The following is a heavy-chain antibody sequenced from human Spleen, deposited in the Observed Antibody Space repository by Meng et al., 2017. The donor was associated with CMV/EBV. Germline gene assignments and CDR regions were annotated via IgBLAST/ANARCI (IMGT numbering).Heavy chain of an antibody. V-gene: IGHV3-74*01. Sequence: GGSLILSCGVSGFTFTTYWMHWVRQAPGKGLVWVSRINNDGSDTGYADSVKGRFTISRDNANNMLYLQMNSLRGEDTAVYYCARSYPNFYYGLDVWGQGTTVTVSS. CDR1: GFTFTTYW. J-gene: IGHJ6*02. CDR3: ARSYPNFYYGLDV. CDR2: INNDGSDT.